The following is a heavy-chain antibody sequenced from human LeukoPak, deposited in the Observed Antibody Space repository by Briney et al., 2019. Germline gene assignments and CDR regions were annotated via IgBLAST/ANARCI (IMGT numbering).Heavy chain of an antibody. V-gene: IGHV4-39*01. CDR1: GGPISSSSYY. Sequence: SETLSLTCTVSGGPISSSSYYWGWIRQPPGKGLEWIGSIYYSGSTYYNPSLRSRVTISVDTSKNQFSLKLSSVTAADTAVYYCARQKYQLPYNFDYWGQGTLVTVSS. CDR3: ARQKYQLPYNFDY. D-gene: IGHD2-2*01. J-gene: IGHJ4*02. CDR2: IYYSGST.